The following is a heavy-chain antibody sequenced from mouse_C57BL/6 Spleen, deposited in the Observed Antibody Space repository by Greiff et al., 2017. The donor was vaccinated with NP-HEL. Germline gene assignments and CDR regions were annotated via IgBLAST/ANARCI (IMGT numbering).Heavy chain of an antibody. D-gene: IGHD4-1*01. Sequence: EVKLVESGGDLVKPGGSLRLSCAASGFTFSSYGMSWVRQTPDKRLEWVATISSGGSYTSYPDSVTGRFTISRDNAKNTLYLQMSSLKCEDTAMYYCARHAGTGWYFDVWGTGTTVTVSS. V-gene: IGHV5-6*01. CDR3: ARHAGTGWYFDV. J-gene: IGHJ1*03. CDR2: ISSGGSYT. CDR1: GFTFSSYG.